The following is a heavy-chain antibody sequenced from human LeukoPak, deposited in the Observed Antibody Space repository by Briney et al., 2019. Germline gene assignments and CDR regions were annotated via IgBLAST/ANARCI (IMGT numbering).Heavy chain of an antibody. D-gene: IGHD3-22*01. CDR3: ARVRRTYYYDSSGYPLFDAFDI. CDR2: LYPSGST. V-gene: IGHV4-59*12. J-gene: IGHJ3*02. Sequence: SETLSLTCSVSGGSINSGYWSWIRQPPGKGLEWIGLLYPSGSTNYNPSLKSRVTISVDTSKNQFSLKLSSVTAADTAVYYCARVRRTYYYDSSGYPLFDAFDIWGQGTMVTVSS. CDR1: GGSINSGY.